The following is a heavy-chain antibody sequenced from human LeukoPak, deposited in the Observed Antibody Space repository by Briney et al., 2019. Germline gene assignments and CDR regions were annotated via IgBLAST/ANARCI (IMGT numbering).Heavy chain of an antibody. CDR3: ARDGELWFGELLRNWFDP. D-gene: IGHD3-10*01. CDR1: GYTFTGYY. Sequence: GASVKVSCKASGYTFTGYYMHWVRQAPGQGLEWMGWINPNSGGTNYAQKFQGRVTMTRDTSISTAYMELSRLRSDDTAVYYCARDGELWFGELLRNWFDPWGQGTLVTVSS. J-gene: IGHJ5*02. CDR2: INPNSGGT. V-gene: IGHV1-2*02.